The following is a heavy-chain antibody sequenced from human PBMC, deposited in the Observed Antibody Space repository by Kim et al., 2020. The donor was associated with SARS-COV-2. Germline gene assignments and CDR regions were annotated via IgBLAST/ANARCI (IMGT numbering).Heavy chain of an antibody. CDR3: ARANRDFWSGYYTL. D-gene: IGHD3-3*01. J-gene: IGHJ4*02. V-gene: IGHV3-21*01. Sequence: GGSLRRSCAASGFTFSSYSMNWVRQAPGKGLEWVSSISSSSSYIYYADSVKGRFTISRDNAKNSLYLQMNSLRAEDTAVYYCARANRDFWSGYYTLWGQGTLVTVSS. CDR1: GFTFSSYS. CDR2: ISSSSSYI.